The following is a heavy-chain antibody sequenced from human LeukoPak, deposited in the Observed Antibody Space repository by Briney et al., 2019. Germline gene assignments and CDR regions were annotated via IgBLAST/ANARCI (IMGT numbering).Heavy chain of an antibody. CDR1: GHTLNNHF. V-gene: IGHV1-46*02. J-gene: IGHJ4*02. CDR3: ARGADQEFDF. Sequence: VASVKVSCKSSGHTLNNHFIHWVRQAPGQGLEWMGMINPRDGSTRTLQRFQGRLTMTRDTSTSTLYMGLRSLRSEDTATYFCARGADQEFDFWGQGTLVTVSS. CDR2: INPRDGST.